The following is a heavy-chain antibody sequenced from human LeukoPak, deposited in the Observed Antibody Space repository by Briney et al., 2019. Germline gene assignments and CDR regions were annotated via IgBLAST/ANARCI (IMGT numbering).Heavy chain of an antibody. J-gene: IGHJ4*02. CDR2: INPNSGGT. CDR1: GYTFTGYY. D-gene: IGHD3-22*01. CDR3: ARMSGYYYPRYFDY. Sequence: ASVKVSCKASGYTFTGYYMHWVRQAPGRGLEWMGWINPNSGGTNYAQKFQGRVTMTRDTSISTAYMELSRLRSDDTAVYYCARMSGYYYPRYFDYWGQGTLVTVSS. V-gene: IGHV1-2*02.